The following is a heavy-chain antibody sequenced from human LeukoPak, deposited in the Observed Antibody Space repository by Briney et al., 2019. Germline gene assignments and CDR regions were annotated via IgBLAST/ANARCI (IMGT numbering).Heavy chain of an antibody. CDR2: ISGSFIST. CDR1: GFTFSNYA. Sequence: PGGSLRLSCAASGFTFSNYAMTWVRQAPGKGLEWVSAISGSFISTYYADSVKGRFTISRDTSKNTLYLQMNSLRAEDTAVYYCAKGPYSSSWYSLLDWGQGTLVTVSS. CDR3: AKGPYSSSWYSLLD. J-gene: IGHJ4*02. D-gene: IGHD6-13*01. V-gene: IGHV3-23*01.